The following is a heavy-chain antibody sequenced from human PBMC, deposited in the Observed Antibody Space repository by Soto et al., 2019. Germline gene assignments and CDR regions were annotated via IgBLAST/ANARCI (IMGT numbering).Heavy chain of an antibody. D-gene: IGHD6-6*01. Sequence: LETLSLTRSVAGGYIGSSSCYWGWISQPPRKGQKWIGSIYYSGSTYYNPSLKSRVTISVDTSKNHFSLKLSSVTAADTAVYYFATLRHSSSSGYYYYYMDVWGKGTTVTVSS. CDR3: ATLRHSSSSGYYYYYMDV. J-gene: IGHJ6*03. CDR2: IYYSGST. V-gene: IGHV4-39*07. CDR1: GGYIGSSSCY.